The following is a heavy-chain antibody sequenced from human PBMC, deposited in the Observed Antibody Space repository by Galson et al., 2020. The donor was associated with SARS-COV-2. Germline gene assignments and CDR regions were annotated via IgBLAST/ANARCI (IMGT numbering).Heavy chain of an antibody. CDR2: IKSKTAGGTT. CDR3: AASRSFRGLYGMDV. V-gene: IGHV3-15*01. Sequence: GGSLRLSCATSGFTVTNAWMTWVRQAPGTGLQWIGHIKSKTAGGTTDYVAPVKGRFTISRDDSKNTLYLQMNNLKTEETAVYYCAASRSFRGLYGMDVWGQGTTVTVSS. D-gene: IGHD3-10*01. CDR1: GFTVTNAW. J-gene: IGHJ6*02.